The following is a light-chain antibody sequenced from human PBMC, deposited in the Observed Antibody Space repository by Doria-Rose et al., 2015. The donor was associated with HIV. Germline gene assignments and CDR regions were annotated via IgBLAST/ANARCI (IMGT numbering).Light chain of an antibody. J-gene: IGKJ5*01. V-gene: IGKV3-20*01. CDR2: DAS. Sequence: QSPVTLSMSPGERATLSCSASQTISSNYLAWYQQKPGQAPRLLIYDASSRATGVPDRFSGSGSGSDFTLTITRLEPEDFAVYNCQQYGSSPITFGQGTRLEI. CDR1: QTISSNY. CDR3: QQYGSSPIT.